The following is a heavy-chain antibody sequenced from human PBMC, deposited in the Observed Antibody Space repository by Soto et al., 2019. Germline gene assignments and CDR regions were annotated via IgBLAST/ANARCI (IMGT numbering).Heavy chain of an antibody. CDR2: IFHSGTT. V-gene: IGHV4-30-4*01. D-gene: IGHD2-8*01. CDR3: AREPYLTKARNEF. CDR1: GDSISSADYF. Sequence: SETLSLTCSVSGDSISSADYFWTWIRQSPGKGLEWMGYIFHSGTTYYNPSLKGRLLISIENYKNQFSLRLTSVTAADSAVYFCAREPYLTKARNEFWCQGPLVT. J-gene: IGHJ4*02.